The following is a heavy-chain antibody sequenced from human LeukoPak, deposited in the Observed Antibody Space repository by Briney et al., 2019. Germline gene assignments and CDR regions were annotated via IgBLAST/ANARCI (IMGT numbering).Heavy chain of an antibody. J-gene: IGHJ4*02. CDR1: GYRFPSYW. D-gene: IGHD6-25*01. CDR3: ARLFSDYLSSFDY. V-gene: IGHV5-51*01. CDR2: IYPGDSDT. Sequence: GESLKISCKGSGYRFPSYWIGWVRQMPGKGLGWMGIIYPGDSDTRYSPSFQGQVTISADKSISTAYLQWSSLKASDTAMYYCARLFSDYLSSFDYWGQGTLVTVSS.